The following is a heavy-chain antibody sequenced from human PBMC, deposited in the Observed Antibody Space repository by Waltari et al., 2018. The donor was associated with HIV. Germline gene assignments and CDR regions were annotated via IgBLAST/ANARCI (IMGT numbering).Heavy chain of an antibody. CDR1: GFTFSSYD. V-gene: IGHV3-13*01. D-gene: IGHD3-16*01. J-gene: IGHJ4*02. Sequence: EVQLVESGGGLVQPGGSLRPSCAASGFTFSSYDMHWVRQATGKGLEWVSAIGTAGDTYYPGSVKGRFTISRENAKNSLYLQMNSLRAEDTAVYYCARTLAQGWGLDYWGQGTLVTVSS. CDR2: IGTAGDT. CDR3: ARTLAQGWGLDY.